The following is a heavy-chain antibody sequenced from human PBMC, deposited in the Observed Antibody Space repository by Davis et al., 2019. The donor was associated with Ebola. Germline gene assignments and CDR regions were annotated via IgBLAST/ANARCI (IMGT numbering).Heavy chain of an antibody. J-gene: IGHJ4*02. CDR2: IYPGDSDT. V-gene: IGHV5-51*01. D-gene: IGHD3-16*01. CDR3: ARLGEGGLNYYFDS. Sequence: PGGSLRLSCKGSGYSFHKYWIAWVRQMPGKGLEWMGIIYPGDSDTRYSPSFEGQVTISVDKSINTAYLKWSTLKASDSAIFYCARLGEGGLNYYFDSWGQGTLVTVSS. CDR1: GYSFHKYW.